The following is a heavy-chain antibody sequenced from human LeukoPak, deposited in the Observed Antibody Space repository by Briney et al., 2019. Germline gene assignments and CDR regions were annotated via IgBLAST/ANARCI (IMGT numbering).Heavy chain of an antibody. V-gene: IGHV3-30*18. J-gene: IGHJ6*02. D-gene: IGHD6-19*01. CDR1: GFTFSSYG. Sequence: AGGSLRLACAASGFTFSSYGMHWVRQAPGKGLEWVAVISYDGSNKYYADSVKGRFTISRDNSKNTLYLQMNSLRAEDTAVYYCAKDGPDRIAVAAYYYYGMDVWGQGTTVTVSS. CDR3: AKDGPDRIAVAAYYYYGMDV. CDR2: ISYDGSNK.